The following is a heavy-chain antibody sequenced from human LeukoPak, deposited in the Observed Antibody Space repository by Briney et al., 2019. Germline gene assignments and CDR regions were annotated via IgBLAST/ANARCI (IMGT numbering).Heavy chain of an antibody. J-gene: IGHJ4*02. CDR2: ISWDGGGR. Sequence: GGSLRLTCAASGFTFNDCTMHWVRQSARKGLEWDSLISWDGGGRYYADSVKGRFTVSRDNSKNSLYLQMNSLRPDDTALYYCAKGSSLSPHVEYWGQGTLVTVSS. CDR1: GFTFNDCT. D-gene: IGHD6-6*01. CDR3: AKGSSLSPHVEY. V-gene: IGHV3-43*01.